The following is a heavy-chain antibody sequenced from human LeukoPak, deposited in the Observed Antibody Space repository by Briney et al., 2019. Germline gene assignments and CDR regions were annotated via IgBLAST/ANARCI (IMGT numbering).Heavy chain of an antibody. CDR2: ISGSGGST. CDR3: ARTTPGYSSGWYREGYYFDY. D-gene: IGHD6-19*01. CDR1: GFIISSYA. V-gene: IGHV3-23*01. J-gene: IGHJ4*02. Sequence: GGSLRLSCAASGFIISSYAMSWVRQAPGKGLEWVSAISGSGGSTNYADSVKGRFTLSRDKSKNTLYLQMNSLRAEDTAVYYCARTTPGYSSGWYREGYYFDYWGQGTLVTVSS.